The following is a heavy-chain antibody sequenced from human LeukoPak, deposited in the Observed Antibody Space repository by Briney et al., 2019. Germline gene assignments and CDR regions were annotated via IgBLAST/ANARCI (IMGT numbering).Heavy chain of an antibody. CDR1: GFIFSNYW. V-gene: IGHV3-7*03. CDR2: IKQDGTET. CDR3: AREGHSYYEY. J-gene: IGHJ4*02. Sequence: QPGGSLRLSCAASGFIFSNYWMSWVRQAPGKGLEWVASIKQDGTETHYVYSVKGRFTISKDNAKNSLYLQLDSLRAEDTAVYYCAREGHSYYEYWGQGTLVTVSS. D-gene: IGHD4-11*01.